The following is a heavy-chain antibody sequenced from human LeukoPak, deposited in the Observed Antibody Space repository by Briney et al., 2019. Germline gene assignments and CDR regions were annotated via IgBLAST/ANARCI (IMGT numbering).Heavy chain of an antibody. D-gene: IGHD3-22*01. CDR1: GFTFSSYA. Sequence: GGSLRLSCAASGFTFSSYAMSWVRQAPGKGLEWVSAISGSGGSTYYADSVKGRFTISRDNSKNTLYLQMNSLRAEDMAVYYCAKDVTYYYDSSGYRFDYWGQGTLVTVSS. CDR2: ISGSGGST. J-gene: IGHJ4*02. CDR3: AKDVTYYYDSSGYRFDY. V-gene: IGHV3-23*01.